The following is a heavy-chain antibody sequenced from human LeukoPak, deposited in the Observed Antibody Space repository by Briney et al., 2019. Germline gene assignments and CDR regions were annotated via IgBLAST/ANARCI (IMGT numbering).Heavy chain of an antibody. CDR3: ARGESGDYHDAFDI. CDR1: GGSISSGVYS. CDR2: FYYSGRT. V-gene: IGHV4-30-4*07. Sequence: SQTLSLTCAVSGGSISSGVYSWSWIRQPPGKGLEWIGYFYYSGRTYYNPSLNSRVTISVDTSKNQFSLKLNSVTAADTAVYYCARGESGDYHDAFDIWGQGTMVTVSS. D-gene: IGHD4-17*01. J-gene: IGHJ3*02.